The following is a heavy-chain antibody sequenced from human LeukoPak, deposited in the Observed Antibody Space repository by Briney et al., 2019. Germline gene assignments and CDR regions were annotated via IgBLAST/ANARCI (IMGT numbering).Heavy chain of an antibody. D-gene: IGHD2-21*01. CDR3: ARDSYLYYYYYMDV. CDR2: IRYDGSNK. CDR1: GFTFSSYG. Sequence: GGSLRLSCAASGFTFSSYGMHWVRQAPGKGLEWVAFIRYDGSNKYYADSVKGRFTISRDNAKDSLHLQMNSLRPEDTAVYYCARDSYLYYYYYMDVWGKGTTVTISS. J-gene: IGHJ6*03. V-gene: IGHV3-30*02.